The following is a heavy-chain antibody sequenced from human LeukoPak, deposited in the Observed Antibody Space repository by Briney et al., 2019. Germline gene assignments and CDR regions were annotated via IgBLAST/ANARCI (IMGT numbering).Heavy chain of an antibody. Sequence: GESLKISCKGSGYSFTSYWIGWVRQMPGKGLEWMGIIYPGDSDTRYSPSSQGQVTISADKSISTAYMELSSLRSEDTAVYYCARDPLSSSSGGNWFDPWGQGTLVTVSS. D-gene: IGHD6-6*01. V-gene: IGHV5-51*01. CDR3: ARDPLSSSSGGNWFDP. CDR1: GYSFTSYW. J-gene: IGHJ5*02. CDR2: IYPGDSDT.